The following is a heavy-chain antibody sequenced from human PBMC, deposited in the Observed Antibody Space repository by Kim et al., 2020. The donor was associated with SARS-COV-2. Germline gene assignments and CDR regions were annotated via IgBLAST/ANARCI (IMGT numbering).Heavy chain of an antibody. Sequence: GGSLRLSCAASGFTFSNAWMSWVRQAPGKGLEWVGRIKSKTGGGTTDYAAPGKGRFTISRDDSKNTLYLHMNSLKTEDTAVYYCTTGGAVWGQGTTVTVSS. CDR2: IKSKTGGGTT. V-gene: IGHV3-15*01. CDR1: GFTFSNAW. D-gene: IGHD3-16*01. J-gene: IGHJ6*02. CDR3: TTGGAV.